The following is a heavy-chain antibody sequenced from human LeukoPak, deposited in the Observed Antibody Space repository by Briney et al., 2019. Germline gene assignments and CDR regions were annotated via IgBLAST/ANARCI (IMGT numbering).Heavy chain of an antibody. D-gene: IGHD3-16*02. J-gene: IGHJ6*04. Sequence: ASVKVSCKASGYTFTGYYMHWVRQAPGQGLEWMGWINPNSGGTNYAQKFQGRVTMTRDTSISTAYMELSRLRSDDTAVYYCAREDMMFTFGGVIALGLLDFWGKGTTVTVSS. CDR3: AREDMMFTFGGVIALGLLDF. CDR2: INPNSGGT. V-gene: IGHV1-2*02. CDR1: GYTFTGYY.